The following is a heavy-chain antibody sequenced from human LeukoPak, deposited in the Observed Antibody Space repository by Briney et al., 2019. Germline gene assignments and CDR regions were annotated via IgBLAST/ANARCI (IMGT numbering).Heavy chain of an antibody. V-gene: IGHV3-21*01. CDR2: ISSSSSYI. CDR1: GFTFSGYS. J-gene: IGHJ4*02. Sequence: GGSLRLSCAASGFTFSGYSMNLVRQAPGKGLEWVSSISSSSSYIYYADSVKGRFTISRDNAKNSLYLQMNSLRAEDTAVYYCARDTIFGDPCDYWGQGTLVTVSS. D-gene: IGHD3-3*01. CDR3: ARDTIFGDPCDY.